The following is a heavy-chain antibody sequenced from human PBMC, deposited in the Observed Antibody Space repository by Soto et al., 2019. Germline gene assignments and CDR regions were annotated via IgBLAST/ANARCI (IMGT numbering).Heavy chain of an antibody. V-gene: IGHV1-69*13. J-gene: IGHJ5*02. Sequence: SVKVSCKASGGTFSGYAISWVRQAPGQGLEWMGGIIPIFGTANYAQKFQGRVTITADESTSTAYMELSSLRSEDTAVYYCARVLSGYQNWFDPWGQGTLVTVSS. CDR3: ARVLSGYQNWFDP. CDR1: GGTFSGYA. CDR2: IIPIFGTA. D-gene: IGHD5-12*01.